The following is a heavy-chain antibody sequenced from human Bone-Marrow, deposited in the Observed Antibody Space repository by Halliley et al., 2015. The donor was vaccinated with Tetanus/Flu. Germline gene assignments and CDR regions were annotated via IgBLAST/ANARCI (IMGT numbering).Heavy chain of an antibody. CDR3: ARHEGSGWFNDNWFDP. J-gene: IGHJ5*02. V-gene: IGHV5-10-1*01. CDR2: IDPSDSYT. Sequence: IDPSDSYTNYSPSSQGPVTISTDKSISTAYLPWSSLKASDTAMYYCARHEGSGWFNDNWFDPWGQGTLVTVSS. D-gene: IGHD6-19*01.